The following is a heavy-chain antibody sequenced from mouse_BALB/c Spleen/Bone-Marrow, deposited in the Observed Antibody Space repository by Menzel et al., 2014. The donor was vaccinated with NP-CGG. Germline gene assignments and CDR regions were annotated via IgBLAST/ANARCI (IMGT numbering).Heavy chain of an antibody. CDR3: ARRGYDNSYWYFGV. V-gene: IGHV5-6*01. Sequence: EVQLQQSGGDLVKPGGSLKLSCAASGFTFSSYGMSWVRQTPDKRLEWVATISTGGSQTYYTDSAKGRFTISRDNAKNTLYLQMSSLKSEDSAIYYGARRGYDNSYWYFGVWGAGTTVTVSS. D-gene: IGHD2-3*01. J-gene: IGHJ1*01. CDR2: ISTGGSQT. CDR1: GFTFSSYG.